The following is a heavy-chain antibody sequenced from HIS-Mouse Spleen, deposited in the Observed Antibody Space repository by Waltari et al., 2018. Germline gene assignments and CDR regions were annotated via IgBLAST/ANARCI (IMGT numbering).Heavy chain of an antibody. D-gene: IGHD6-19*01. CDR1: GFSRSTSAMC. V-gene: IGHV2-70*15. CDR3: ARIAEGYSSGWYAFDY. Sequence: QVTLRESGPALVKPTQTLTLTWPFSGFSRSTSAMCVSWIRHPPGKALEWLARIDWDDDKYYSTSLKTRLTISKDTSKNQVVLTMTNMDPVDTATYYCARIAEGYSSGWYAFDYWGQGTLVTVSS. J-gene: IGHJ4*02. CDR2: IDWDDDK.